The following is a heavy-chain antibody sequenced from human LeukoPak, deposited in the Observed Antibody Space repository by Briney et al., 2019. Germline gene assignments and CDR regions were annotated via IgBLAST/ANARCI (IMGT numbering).Heavy chain of an antibody. J-gene: IGHJ4*02. CDR3: AGEVSYYDFWSGYV. Sequence: GGSLRLSCAASGFTFSSYWMSWVRQAPGKGLEWVANIKQDGSEKYYVDSVKGRFTISRDNAKNSLYLQMNSLRAEDTAVYYCAGEVSYYDFWSGYVWGQGTLVTVSS. CDR2: IKQDGSEK. CDR1: GFTFSSYW. D-gene: IGHD3-3*01. V-gene: IGHV3-7*01.